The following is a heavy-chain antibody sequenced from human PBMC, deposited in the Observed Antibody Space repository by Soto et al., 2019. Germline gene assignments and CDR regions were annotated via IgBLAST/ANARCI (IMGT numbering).Heavy chain of an antibody. CDR1: GYTFTSYA. D-gene: IGHD3-22*01. CDR3: ARPIQYYFDTSAQSAWFDP. CDR2: IIPIFSTP. Sequence: GASVKVSCKASGYTFTSYAMHWVRQAPGQGLEWMGGIIPIFSTPNYAQKFQGRVTITADESTSTAYMELSSLRSEDTAVYYCARPIQYYFDTSAQSAWFDPWGQGTLVTVSS. J-gene: IGHJ5*02. V-gene: IGHV1-69*13.